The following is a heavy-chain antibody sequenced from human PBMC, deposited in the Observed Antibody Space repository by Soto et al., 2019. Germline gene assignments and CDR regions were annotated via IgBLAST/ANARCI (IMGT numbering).Heavy chain of an antibody. CDR2: IYHSGST. Sequence: SETLSLTCAVSGGSISSSNWWSWVRQPPGKGLEWIGEIYHSGSTNYNPSLKSRVTISVDKSKNQFSLKLSSVTAADTAVYYCARVVPAAPYYYYYGMDVWGQGTTVTVS. J-gene: IGHJ6*02. D-gene: IGHD2-2*01. CDR1: GGSISSSNW. V-gene: IGHV4-4*02. CDR3: ARVVPAAPYYYYYGMDV.